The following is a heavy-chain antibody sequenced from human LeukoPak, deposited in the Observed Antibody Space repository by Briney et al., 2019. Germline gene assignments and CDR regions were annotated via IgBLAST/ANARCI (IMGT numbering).Heavy chain of an antibody. Sequence: GGSLRLSCAASGFTFSSYAMSWVRQAPGKGLEWVSAISGSGGSTYYADSVKGRFTISRDNSKNTLYLQMNSLRAEDTAVYYCARDLDYYDSSGYFYRFDYWGQGTLVTVSS. V-gene: IGHV3-23*01. D-gene: IGHD3-22*01. CDR2: ISGSGGST. CDR1: GFTFSSYA. J-gene: IGHJ4*02. CDR3: ARDLDYYDSSGYFYRFDY.